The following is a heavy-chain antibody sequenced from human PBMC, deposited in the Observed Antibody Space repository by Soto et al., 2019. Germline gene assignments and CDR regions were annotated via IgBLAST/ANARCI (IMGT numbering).Heavy chain of an antibody. CDR2: TYNSSKWYY. CDR3: VSLIGTSWLDS. D-gene: IGHD3-16*01. Sequence: VQLQQSGPGLVKPSQTLSLTCAISGDSVSSNHATWDWIRQSPSRGLEWLGRTYNSSKWYYDYPPSVKSRITPNPDKSNNQLSLQLNSVLPDDTAVYYCVSLIGTSWLDSWGQGTLVTVSS. J-gene: IGHJ5*01. CDR1: GDSVSSNHAT. V-gene: IGHV6-1*01.